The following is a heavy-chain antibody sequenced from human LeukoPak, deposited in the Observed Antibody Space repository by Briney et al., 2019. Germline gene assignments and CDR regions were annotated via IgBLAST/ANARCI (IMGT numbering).Heavy chain of an antibody. CDR1: GFTVSSNY. Sequence: PGGSLRLSCAASGFTVSSNYMSWVRQAPGKGLEWVSVIYSGGSTYYADSVKGRFTISRDNSKNTLYLQMNSLRAEDTAVYYCARVSGGTLSGSYRETDCWGQGTQVTVSS. V-gene: IGHV3-53*01. J-gene: IGHJ4*02. CDR2: IYSGGST. CDR3: ARVSGGTLSGSYRETDC. D-gene: IGHD1-26*01.